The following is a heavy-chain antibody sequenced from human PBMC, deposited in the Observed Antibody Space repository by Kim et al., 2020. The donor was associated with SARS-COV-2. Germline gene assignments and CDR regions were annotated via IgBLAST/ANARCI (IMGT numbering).Heavy chain of an antibody. CDR2: ISYDGSNK. J-gene: IGHJ6*01. CDR1: GFTFSSYG. V-gene: IGHV3-33*05. CDR3: ASYCSSTSCYSQGLYYY. D-gene: IGHD2-2*02. Sequence: GGSLRLSCAASGFTFSSYGMHWVRQAPGKGLEWVAVISYDGSNKYYADSVKGRFTISRDNSKNTLYLQMNSLRAEDTAVYYCASYCSSTSCYSQGLYYY.